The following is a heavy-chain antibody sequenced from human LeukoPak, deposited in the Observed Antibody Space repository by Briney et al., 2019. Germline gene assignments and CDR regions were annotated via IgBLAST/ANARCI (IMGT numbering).Heavy chain of an antibody. CDR1: GFTFSSYS. CDR3: ATDLHYYDSGGYLLPDDY. V-gene: IGHV3-23*01. D-gene: IGHD3-22*01. CDR2: ISGSGRTT. J-gene: IGHJ4*02. Sequence: GSLRLSCAASGFTFSSYSMNWVRQAPGKGLEWVSGISGSGRTTYYADSVKGRFTISRDNSKNTLYLQMNSLRAEDTAVYYCATDLHYYDSGGYLLPDDYSGQGTLATVSS.